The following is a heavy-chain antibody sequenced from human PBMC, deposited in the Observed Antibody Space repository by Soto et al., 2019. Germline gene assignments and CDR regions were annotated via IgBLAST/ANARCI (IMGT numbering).Heavy chain of an antibody. V-gene: IGHV4-59*01. J-gene: IGHJ4*02. CDR3: ARVKRLAVVSFDY. Sequence: PSETLSLTCTVSGDSMNRSYLGWIRQPPGKGLGWIGYIFYSGSTNYNPSLKNRVTISVDTSKNQFSLSLKSVTAADTAMYYCARVKRLAVVSFDYWGQGSLVTVS. CDR1: GDSMNRSY. D-gene: IGHD2-15*01. CDR2: IFYSGST.